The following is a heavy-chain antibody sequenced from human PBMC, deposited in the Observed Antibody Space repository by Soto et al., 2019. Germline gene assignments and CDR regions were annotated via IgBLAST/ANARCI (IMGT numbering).Heavy chain of an antibody. V-gene: IGHV4-34*01. CDR1: GGSFSGYY. CDR3: ARGLIVGATKSGRYYYYGMDV. D-gene: IGHD1-26*01. Sequence: PSETLSLTCAVYGGSFSGYYWSWIRQPPGKGLEWIGEINHSGSTNYNPSLKSRVTISVDTSKNQFSLKLSSVTAADTAVYYCARGLIVGATKSGRYYYYGMDVWGQGTTVTAP. J-gene: IGHJ6*02. CDR2: INHSGST.